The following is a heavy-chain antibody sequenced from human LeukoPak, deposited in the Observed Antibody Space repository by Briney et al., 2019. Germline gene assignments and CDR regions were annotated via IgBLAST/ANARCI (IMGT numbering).Heavy chain of an antibody. CDR1: GYTFTSYA. Sequence: ASVQVSYQASGYTFTSYAMHWVGQAPGQRLAWMGWINAGNGNTKYSQKLQGRVTITRDTSASTAYMDLSSLRSEYTAVYYCARDLTTVSWFDPWGQGTLVTVSS. J-gene: IGHJ5*02. V-gene: IGHV1-3*01. CDR3: ARDLTTVSWFDP. CDR2: INAGNGNT. D-gene: IGHD4-11*01.